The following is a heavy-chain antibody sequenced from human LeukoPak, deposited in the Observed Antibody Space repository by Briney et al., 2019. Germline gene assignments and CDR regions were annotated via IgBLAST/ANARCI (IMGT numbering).Heavy chain of an antibody. Sequence: GGSLRLSCAASGFTFSSYGMHWVRQAPGKGLEWVAFIRYDGSHKYYADSVKGPFTISRDNSKNTLYLQMNSLRAEDTAVYYCAKSGLNRFDYWGQGTLVTVSS. J-gene: IGHJ4*02. V-gene: IGHV3-30*02. CDR3: AKSGLNRFDY. CDR1: GFTFSSYG. CDR2: IRYDGSHK. D-gene: IGHD2-15*01.